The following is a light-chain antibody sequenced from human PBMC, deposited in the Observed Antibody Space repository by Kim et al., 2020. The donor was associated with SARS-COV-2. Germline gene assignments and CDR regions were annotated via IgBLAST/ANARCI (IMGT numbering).Light chain of an antibody. J-gene: IGLJ2*01. CDR2: YDS. CDR1: NIGSKG. V-gene: IGLV3-21*04. CDR3: QVWNISSDHVV. Sequence: SYELTQPPSVSVAPGKTARITCGGNNIGSKGVHWYQQKPGQAPVVVIYYDSDRPSGIPERFSGSNSGNTATLTISRVEAGDEADYYCQVWNISSDHVVLGGGTQLTVL.